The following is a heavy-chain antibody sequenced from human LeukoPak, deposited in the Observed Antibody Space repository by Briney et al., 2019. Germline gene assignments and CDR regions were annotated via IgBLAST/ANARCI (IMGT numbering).Heavy chain of an antibody. CDR1: GYTFTRYG. V-gene: IGHV1-18*01. J-gene: IGHJ4*02. D-gene: IGHD2-15*01. CDR3: ARADIVVVVAADYYFDY. Sequence: EASVKVSCKASGYTFTRYGISWVRQAPGQGLEWMGWISAYNGNTNYAQKLQGRVTMTTDTSTSTAYMELRSLRSDDTAVYYCARADIVVVVAADYYFDYWGQGTLVTVSS. CDR2: ISAYNGNT.